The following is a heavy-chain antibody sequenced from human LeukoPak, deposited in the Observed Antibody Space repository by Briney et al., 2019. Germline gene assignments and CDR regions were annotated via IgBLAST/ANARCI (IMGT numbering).Heavy chain of an antibody. V-gene: IGHV3-23*01. D-gene: IGHD4-17*01. CDR3: ARDSYYGDMFDY. J-gene: IGHJ4*02. CDR2: ISCSGGST. CDR1: VFTLSSYA. Sequence: PGGSLRLFCAASVFTLSSYAVRGVRQAPGKGLEGVSSISCSGGSTYYADSEKALFTIHRDNYKNTLYLKVKRLRAGDTAVYYCARDSYYGDMFDYWGQGTLVTVSS.